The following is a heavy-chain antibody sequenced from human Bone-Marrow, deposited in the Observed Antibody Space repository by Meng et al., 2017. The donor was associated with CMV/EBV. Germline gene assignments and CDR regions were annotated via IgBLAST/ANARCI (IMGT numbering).Heavy chain of an antibody. CDR1: GFTFSSYD. CDR2: IGTAGDT. J-gene: IGHJ6*02. V-gene: IGHV3-13*01. CDR3: ARGWSSGWPYYYYYGMDV. Sequence: GGSLRLSCAVSGFTFSSYDMHWVRQATGKGLEWVSAIGTAGDTYYPGSVKGRFTISRENAKNSLYLQMNSLRAGDTAVYYCARGWSSGWPYYYYYGMDVWGQGTTVTVSS. D-gene: IGHD6-19*01.